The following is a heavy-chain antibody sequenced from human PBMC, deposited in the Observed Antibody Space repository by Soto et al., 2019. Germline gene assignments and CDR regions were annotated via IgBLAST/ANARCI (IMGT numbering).Heavy chain of an antibody. CDR1: GYSISSGYY. D-gene: IGHD5-12*01. J-gene: IGHJ5*02. Sequence: PSETLSHTCAVSGYSISSGYYWGWIRQPPGKGLEWIGSIYHSGSTYYNPSLKSRVTISVDTSKNQFSLKLSSVTAADTAVYYCVLYSGYDYNSGWFDPWGQGTLVTVSS. V-gene: IGHV4-38-2*01. CDR2: IYHSGST. CDR3: VLYSGYDYNSGWFDP.